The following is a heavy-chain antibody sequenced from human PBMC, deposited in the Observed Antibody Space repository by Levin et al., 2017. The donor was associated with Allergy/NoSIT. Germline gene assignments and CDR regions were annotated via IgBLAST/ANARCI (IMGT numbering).Heavy chain of an antibody. J-gene: IGHJ4*02. V-gene: IGHV1-2*02. Sequence: ASVKVSCKASGYTFTGYYMHWVRQAPGQGLEWMGWINPNSGGKSYAQKFQGRVTMTRDTSISTAYMELSRLRFDDTAVYYCARASPTYERAHSASDYWGQGTLVTVSS. CDR2: INPNSGGK. D-gene: IGHD3-22*01. CDR3: ARASPTYERAHSASDY. CDR1: GYTFTGYY.